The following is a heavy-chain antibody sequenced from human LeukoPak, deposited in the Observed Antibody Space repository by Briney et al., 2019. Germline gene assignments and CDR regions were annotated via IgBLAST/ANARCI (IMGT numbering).Heavy chain of an antibody. D-gene: IGHD6-13*01. CDR1: GGSISSGDYY. CDR2: IYYSGST. Sequence: TSETLSLTCTVSGGSISSGDYYWSWIRQPPGKGLEWIGYIYYSGSTYYNPSLKSRVTISVDTSKNQFSLKLSSVTAADTAVYYCARGRGREYSSSWYFTFGYPFWFDPWGQGTLVTVSS. V-gene: IGHV4-30-4*08. CDR3: ARGRGREYSSSWYFTFGYPFWFDP. J-gene: IGHJ5*02.